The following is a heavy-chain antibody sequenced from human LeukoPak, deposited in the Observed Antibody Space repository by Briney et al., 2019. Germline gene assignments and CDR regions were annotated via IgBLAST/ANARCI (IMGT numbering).Heavy chain of an antibody. Sequence: GESLKISCKGSGYSFTSCWIGWVRQMPGKGLEWMGIIYPGDSDTRYSPSFQGQVTISADKFISTAYLQWSSLKASDTAMYYCARRVQIAVAGGRAPDEKNWFDPWGQGTLVTVSS. D-gene: IGHD6-19*01. CDR2: IYPGDSDT. V-gene: IGHV5-51*01. CDR1: GYSFTSCW. J-gene: IGHJ5*02. CDR3: ARRVQIAVAGGRAPDEKNWFDP.